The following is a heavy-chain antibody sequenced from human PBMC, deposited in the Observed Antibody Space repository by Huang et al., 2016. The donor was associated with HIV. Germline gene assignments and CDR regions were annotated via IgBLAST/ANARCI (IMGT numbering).Heavy chain of an antibody. J-gene: IGHJ4*02. CDR3: ARQGLWLPPTDPFDY. Sequence: EVHLVQSGAEVKEPGESRKISCQASGYNFDRYWIGWVRQMPGKGLGWMGVIYPVDSDTRYDPSFQGQVTSSADQSINTAYLQWSSLKASDTAIYFCARQGLWLPPTDPFDYWGQGTPVTVSA. CDR1: GYNFDRYW. V-gene: IGHV5-51*01. CDR2: IYPVDSDT. D-gene: IGHD3-10*01.